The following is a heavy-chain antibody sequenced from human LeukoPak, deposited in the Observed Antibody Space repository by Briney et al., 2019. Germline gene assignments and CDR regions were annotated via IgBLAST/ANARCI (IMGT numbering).Heavy chain of an antibody. CDR3: ARGAVAGTDYYYYYMDV. V-gene: IGHV1-46*01. D-gene: IGHD6-19*01. Sequence: ASVKVSCKASGYTFTSYYMHWVRQAPGQGLQWMGIINPSGGSTSYAQKFQGRVTMTRDSSTSTVYMELSSLTSEDTAVYYCARGAVAGTDYYYYYMDVWGKGTTVTFSS. CDR1: GYTFTSYY. CDR2: INPSGGST. J-gene: IGHJ6*03.